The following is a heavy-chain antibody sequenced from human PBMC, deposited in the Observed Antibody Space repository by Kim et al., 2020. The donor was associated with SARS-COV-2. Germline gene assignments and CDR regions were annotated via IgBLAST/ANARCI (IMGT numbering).Heavy chain of an antibody. D-gene: IGHD3-22*01. CDR3: ATKGNYYDSSRAFDI. Sequence: DSVKGRFTISRDNAKNTMYLQMNSLRAEDTALYYCATKGNYYDSSRAFDIWGQGTMVTVSS. V-gene: IGHV3-74*01. J-gene: IGHJ3*02.